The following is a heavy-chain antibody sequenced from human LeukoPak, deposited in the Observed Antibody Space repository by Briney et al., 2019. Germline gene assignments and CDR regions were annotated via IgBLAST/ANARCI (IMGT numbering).Heavy chain of an antibody. V-gene: IGHV3-23*01. CDR3: AKGGQDFDFWRFDL. D-gene: IGHD3-3*01. CDR2: ISDTGGRT. J-gene: IGHJ5*02. Sequence: GGSLRLSCAASGFTFSDSAVSWVRHSRGEGLKWVSSISDTGGRTYYADSVKGRFTITRDNSRNTVNLQMNSLRAGDTARYYCAKGGQDFDFWRFDLWGQGILAIVSS. CDR1: GFTFSDSA.